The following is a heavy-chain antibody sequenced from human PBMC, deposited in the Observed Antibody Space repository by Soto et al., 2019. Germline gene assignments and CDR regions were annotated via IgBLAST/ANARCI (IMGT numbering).Heavy chain of an antibody. CDR3: TRGPHRVQWFDP. CDR2: IYFTGST. J-gene: IGHJ5*02. V-gene: IGHV4-61*01. Sequence: PSETLSLTCTLSVGAVSSGTYYWSWIRQPPGKGLEWIGHIYFTGSTNYNPSLKSRVTMSLDTSRNQFSLKLSSVTAADTAVYYCTRGPHRVQWFDPWGLGTMVTVSS. CDR1: VGAVSSGTYY.